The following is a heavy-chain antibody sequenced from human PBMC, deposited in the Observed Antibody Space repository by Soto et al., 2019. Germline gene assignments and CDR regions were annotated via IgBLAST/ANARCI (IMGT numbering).Heavy chain of an antibody. V-gene: IGHV3-53*01. J-gene: IGHJ4*02. CDR3: ARELKGFDD. Sequence: XGPLRLSCAASGFTVSSNYMGWVRQAPGKGLEWVSFIYTGGHTYYADSVKGRFTISRDNSKNTLYLQMNSLRAEDTAVYYCARELKGFDDWGQGTLVTVSS. CDR1: GFTVSSNY. CDR2: IYTGGHT.